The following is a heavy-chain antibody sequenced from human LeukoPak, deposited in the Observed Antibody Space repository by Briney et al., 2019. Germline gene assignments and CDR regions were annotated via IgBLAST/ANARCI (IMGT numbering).Heavy chain of an antibody. CDR3: ARVREWHFDL. Sequence: PSETLPLTCTVSGGSISSYYWSWIRQPPGEGLEWIGYIYYSGSTNYNPSLKSRVTISVDTSKNQFSLKLSSVTAADTAVYYCARVREWHFDLWGRGTLVTVSS. CDR1: GGSISSYY. D-gene: IGHD3-10*01. V-gene: IGHV4-59*01. J-gene: IGHJ2*01. CDR2: IYYSGST.